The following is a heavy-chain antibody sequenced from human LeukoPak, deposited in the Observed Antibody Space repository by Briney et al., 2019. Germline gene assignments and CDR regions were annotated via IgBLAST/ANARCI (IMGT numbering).Heavy chain of an antibody. CDR2: ISPSGGST. V-gene: IGHV1-46*01. J-gene: IGHJ4*02. CDR3: ASFTPTGDDILTGYYRRGYFDY. D-gene: IGHD3-9*01. CDR1: GYTFTINY. Sequence: ASVTVSCKAFGYTFTINYMHWVRQAPGQGGEWMGVISPSGGSTTYAQKFQGRGSLTRDMATSTDYLEGSSLRSEDTAVYYCASFTPTGDDILTGYYRRGYFDYWGQGTLVTVSS.